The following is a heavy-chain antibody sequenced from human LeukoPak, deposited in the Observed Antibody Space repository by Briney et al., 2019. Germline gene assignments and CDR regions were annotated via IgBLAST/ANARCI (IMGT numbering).Heavy chain of an antibody. Sequence: ASVKVSCKASGGTFSSYAISWVRQAPGQGLEWMGRIIPIFGTANYAQKFQGRVTITTDESTSTAYMELSSLRSEDTAVYYCEREDTIFGVVIGFEYWGQGTLVTVSS. D-gene: IGHD3-3*01. V-gene: IGHV1-69*05. CDR1: GGTFSSYA. CDR3: EREDTIFGVVIGFEY. CDR2: IIPIFGTA. J-gene: IGHJ4*02.